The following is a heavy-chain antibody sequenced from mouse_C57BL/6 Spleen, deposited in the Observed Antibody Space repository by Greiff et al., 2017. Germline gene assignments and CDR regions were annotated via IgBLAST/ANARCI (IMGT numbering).Heavy chain of an antibody. J-gene: IGHJ2*01. D-gene: IGHD2-3*01. CDR3: TRRDGYYDY. CDR2: IDPETGGT. V-gene: IGHV1-15*01. CDR1: GYTFTDYE. Sequence: VNLVESGAELVRPGASVTLSCKASGYTFTDYEMHWVKQTPVHGLEWIGAIDPETGGTAYNQKFKGKAILTADKSSSTAYMELRSLTSEDSAVYYWTRRDGYYDYWGQGTTLTVSS.